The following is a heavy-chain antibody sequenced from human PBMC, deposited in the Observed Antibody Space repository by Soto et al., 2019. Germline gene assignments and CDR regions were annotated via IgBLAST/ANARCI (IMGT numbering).Heavy chain of an antibody. CDR3: ARDGPREYYDILTGHYYGMDV. CDR1: GYTFTSYG. D-gene: IGHD3-9*01. V-gene: IGHV1-18*04. Sequence: GASVKVTCKASGYTFTSYGISWLRQAPGKGLEFMGWISAYNGNTNYSQKLQGRVTMTTDTSTSTAYMELRSLRSDDTAVYYCARDGPREYYDILTGHYYGMDVWGQGTTVTLSS. J-gene: IGHJ6*02. CDR2: ISAYNGNT.